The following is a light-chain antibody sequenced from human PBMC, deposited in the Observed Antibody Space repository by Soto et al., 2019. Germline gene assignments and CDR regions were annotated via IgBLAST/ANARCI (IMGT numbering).Light chain of an antibody. CDR3: SSDTSSSPYV. J-gene: IGLJ1*01. CDR1: SSDVGGYNY. V-gene: IGLV2-14*01. CDR2: EVS. Sequence: QSVLTQPASASGSPGQSITISCTGTSSDVGGYNYVSWYQQHPGKAPKLMIYEVSNRPSGVSNRFCGSKSGNTASLTISGLQAEDDADYYCSSDTSSSPYVFGTGTKVTVL.